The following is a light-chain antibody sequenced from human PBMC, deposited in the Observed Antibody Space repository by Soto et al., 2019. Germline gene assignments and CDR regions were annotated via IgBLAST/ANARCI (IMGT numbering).Light chain of an antibody. CDR2: DVS. Sequence: QSVLTQPASVSGSPGQSITVSCTGTSSDIGAYNFVSWYQHHPGKAPKVMIYDVSDRPSGVSNRFSASKSGNTASLTISGLQAEDEADYYCSSYTSGSTVVFGGGTKVTVL. V-gene: IGLV2-14*03. CDR3: SSYTSGSTVV. CDR1: SSDIGAYNF. J-gene: IGLJ2*01.